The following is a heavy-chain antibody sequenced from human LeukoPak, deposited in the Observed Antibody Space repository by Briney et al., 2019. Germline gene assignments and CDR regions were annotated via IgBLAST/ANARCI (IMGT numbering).Heavy chain of an antibody. V-gene: IGHV3-48*01. D-gene: IGHD2-2*01. J-gene: IGHJ4*02. CDR2: ISSSSSTI. CDR1: GFTFSSYS. Sequence: GGSLRLSCAASGFTFSSYSINWVRQAPGKGLEWVSYISSSSSTIYYADSVKGRFTISRDNAKNSLYLQMNSLRAEDTAVYYCARGGCSSTSCQSEFDYWGQGTLVTVSS. CDR3: ARGGCSSTSCQSEFDY.